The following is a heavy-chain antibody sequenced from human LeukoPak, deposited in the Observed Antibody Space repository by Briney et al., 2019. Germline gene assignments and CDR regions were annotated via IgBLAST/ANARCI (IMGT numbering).Heavy chain of an antibody. D-gene: IGHD5-18*01. J-gene: IGHJ4*02. V-gene: IGHV1-18*01. CDR1: GYTL. CDR3: ARDEGYSYGYSQIIIDY. Sequence: ASVKVSCKALGYTLITWVRLAPGQGPEWLGWININEGNTEYAQGFQDRLTMTTDTSTSTAYLELRSLRHDDTAVYYCARDEGYSYGYSQIIIDYWGQGTLVTVSS. CDR2: ININEGNT.